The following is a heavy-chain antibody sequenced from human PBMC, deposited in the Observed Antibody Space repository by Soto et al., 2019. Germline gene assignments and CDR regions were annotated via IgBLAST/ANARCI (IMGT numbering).Heavy chain of an antibody. V-gene: IGHV3-21*01. D-gene: IGHD3-22*01. CDR1: GFTFSSYS. Sequence: GGSLRLSCAASGFTFSSYSMNWVRQAPGKGLEWVSSISSSSTHIYYADSVKGRFTISRDNAKNSVYLQMNSLRAEDTAVYYCAREAYYFDTSGYSYWGQGTLVTVSS. J-gene: IGHJ4*02. CDR2: ISSSSTHI. CDR3: AREAYYFDTSGYSY.